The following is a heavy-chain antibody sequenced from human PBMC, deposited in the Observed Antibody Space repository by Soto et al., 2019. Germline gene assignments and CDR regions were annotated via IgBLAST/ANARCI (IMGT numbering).Heavy chain of an antibody. D-gene: IGHD3-10*01. CDR2: IWYDGSNK. J-gene: IGHJ5*02. V-gene: IGHV3-33*01. CDR3: AREITMVRGVIIHNWFDP. Sequence: QVQLVESGGGVVQPGRSLRLSCAASGFTFSSYGMHWVRQAPGKGLEWVAVIWYDGSNKYYADSVKGRFTISRDNSKNTLYLQMNSLRAEDTAVYYCAREITMVRGVIIHNWFDPWGQGTLVTVSS. CDR1: GFTFSSYG.